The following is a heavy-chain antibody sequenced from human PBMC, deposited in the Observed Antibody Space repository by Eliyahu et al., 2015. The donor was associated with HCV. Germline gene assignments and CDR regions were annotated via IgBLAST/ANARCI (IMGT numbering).Heavy chain of an antibody. Sequence: EVQLVXSGGGLVQPGRSLRLSCAASGFTFDDYAXHWVRQAPGKGLEWVSGISWNSGNXGXADSVKGRFTISRDNAKNSLXLQMNSLRAEDTALYYCAKDIIFRAMIVVEGWFDPWGQGTLVTVSS. V-gene: IGHV3-9*01. CDR1: GFTFDDYA. J-gene: IGHJ5*02. CDR2: ISWNSGNX. CDR3: AKDIIFRAMIVVEGWFDP. D-gene: IGHD3-22*01.